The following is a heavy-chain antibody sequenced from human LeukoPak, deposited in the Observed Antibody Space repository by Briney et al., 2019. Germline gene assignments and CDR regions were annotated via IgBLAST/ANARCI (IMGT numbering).Heavy chain of an antibody. J-gene: IGHJ6*02. V-gene: IGHV3-33*01. CDR1: GFTFNTYG. CDR2: IWYDGSDK. Sequence: QPGRSLRPSCAASGFTFNTYGMNWVRQAPGKGLEWVAIIWYDGSDKYYAEPVKGRFTISRDNSKNTLYLQVNSLRAEDTAVYYCARVGCTGGSCLAYNYYAMDVWGQGTTVTVSS. CDR3: ARVGCTGGSCLAYNYYAMDV. D-gene: IGHD2-15*01.